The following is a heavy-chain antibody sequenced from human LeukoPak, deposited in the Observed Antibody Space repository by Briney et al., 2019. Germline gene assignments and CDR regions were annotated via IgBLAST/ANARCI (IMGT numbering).Heavy chain of an antibody. V-gene: IGHV4-4*07. Sequence: SETLSLTCSVSGGSISFYYWSWIRQPAGKGLEWIGRIYTTGSTNYNPSLKSRVTMSVDTSKNQFSLKLSSVTAADTAVYYCARAPYSSGWYGTAGYFDYWGQGTLVTVSS. CDR3: ARAPYSSGWYGTAGYFDY. J-gene: IGHJ4*02. CDR2: IYTTGST. CDR1: GGSISFYY. D-gene: IGHD6-19*01.